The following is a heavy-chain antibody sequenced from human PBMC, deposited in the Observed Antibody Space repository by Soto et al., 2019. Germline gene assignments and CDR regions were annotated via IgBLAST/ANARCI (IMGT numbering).Heavy chain of an antibody. Sequence: ASVKGSCKAYGYALTLYYMHWVRQAPGQGPEWVGVINPSTLVTSYAQKFQGRVTMTRDTSTSTVYMELNSLISEDTAVYYCARNGQTYDYYFFDNWGQGTLVTVSS. J-gene: IGHJ4*02. V-gene: IGHV1-46*01. CDR2: INPSTLVT. CDR1: GYALTLYY. CDR3: ARNGQTYDYYFFDN. D-gene: IGHD5-12*01.